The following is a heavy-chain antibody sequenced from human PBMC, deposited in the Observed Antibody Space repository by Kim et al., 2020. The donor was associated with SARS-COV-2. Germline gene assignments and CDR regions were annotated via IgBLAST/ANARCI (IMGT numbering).Heavy chain of an antibody. J-gene: IGHJ4*02. D-gene: IGHD2-2*02. CDR2: ISDSGGSI. V-gene: IGHV3-23*01. CDR1: GLTFSSYG. CDR3: AKGDWSSTSCHTTDY. Sequence: GGSLRLTCAASGLTFSSYGMRWVRQAPGKGLEWVATISDSGGSIYYADSMKGRFTISRDTSKNTLYLQMDSLRAEDTAVYCCAKGDWSSTSCHTTDYWGRGTLVTVSS.